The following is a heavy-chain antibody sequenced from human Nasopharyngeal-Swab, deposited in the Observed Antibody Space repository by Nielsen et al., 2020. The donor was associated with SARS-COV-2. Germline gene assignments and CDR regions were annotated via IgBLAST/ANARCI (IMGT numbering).Heavy chain of an antibody. CDR2: ISSSSSYV. V-gene: IGHV3-21*01. Sequence: SCAASGFTFSSYSMNWVRQAPGKGLEWVSSISSSSSYVYYADSVKGRFTISRDNAKNSLYLQMNSLRAEDTAVYYCARGRYTAWSTSYYFDYWGQGTLVTVSS. J-gene: IGHJ4*02. D-gene: IGHD5-18*01. CDR1: GFTFSSYS. CDR3: ARGRYTAWSTSYYFDY.